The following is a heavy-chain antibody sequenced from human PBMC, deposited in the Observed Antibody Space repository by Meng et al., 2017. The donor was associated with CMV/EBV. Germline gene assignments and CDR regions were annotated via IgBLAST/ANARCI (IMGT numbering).Heavy chain of an antibody. J-gene: IGHJ6*02. V-gene: IGHV4-4*02. CDR2: IYHSGST. Sequence: GSLRLSCAVSGGSISSSNWWSWVRQPPGKGLEWIGEIYHSGSTNYNPSLKSRVTISVDKSKNQFSLKLSSVTAADTAVYYCARSLYCSSTSCYLEGMDVWGQGTTVTVS. CDR1: GGSISSSNW. D-gene: IGHD2-2*01. CDR3: ARSLYCSSTSCYLEGMDV.